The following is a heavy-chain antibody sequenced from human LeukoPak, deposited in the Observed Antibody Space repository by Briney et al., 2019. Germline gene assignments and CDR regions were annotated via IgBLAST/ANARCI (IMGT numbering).Heavy chain of an antibody. CDR2: LYSGGSI. J-gene: IGHJ4*02. D-gene: IGHD6-13*01. CDR3: ARGAISSWYED. CDR1: GFTVSSSY. Sequence: GGSLRLSCAGSGFTVSSSYMSWVRQASGKGLEWVSVLYSGGSILYADSVKGRFTISRDISKNMLYLQMNSLRADDTAVYYCARGAISSWYEDWGQGTLVTVSS. V-gene: IGHV3-66*01.